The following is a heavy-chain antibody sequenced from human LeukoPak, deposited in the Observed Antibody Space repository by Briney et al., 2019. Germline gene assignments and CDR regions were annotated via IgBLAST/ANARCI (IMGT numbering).Heavy chain of an antibody. V-gene: IGHV1-2*02. J-gene: IGHJ4*02. CDR2: INPNSGGT. Sequence: ASVKVSCKASGYTFTGYYMHWVRQAPGQGLEWMGWINPNSGGTNYAQKFQGRVTMTRDTSISTAYMELSRLRSGDTAVYYCARGFARGIGDPFDYWGQGTLVTVSS. CDR3: ARGFARGIGDPFDY. D-gene: IGHD2-21*02. CDR1: GYTFTGYY.